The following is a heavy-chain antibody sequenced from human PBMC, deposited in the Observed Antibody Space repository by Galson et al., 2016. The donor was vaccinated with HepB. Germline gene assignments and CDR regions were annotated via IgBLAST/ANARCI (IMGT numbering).Heavy chain of an antibody. CDR3: AGYSGSDYGRFDP. D-gene: IGHD1-26*01. V-gene: IGHV4-31*03. CDR2: IYYSGSA. Sequence: TLSLTCIVSGDSISSGGYYWSWIRQHPGKGLEWIGHIYYSGSASYNPSLKGRALISLDTSKNQFTLTMNSVTAADAAVYFCAGYSGSDYGRFDPWGQGTVVTVSS. J-gene: IGHJ5*02. CDR1: GDSISSGGYY.